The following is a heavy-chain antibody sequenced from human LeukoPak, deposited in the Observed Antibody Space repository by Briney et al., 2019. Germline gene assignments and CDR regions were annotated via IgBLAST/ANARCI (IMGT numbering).Heavy chain of an antibody. CDR1: GYSISSGYH. D-gene: IGHD3-22*01. Sequence: PSETLSLTCTVSGYSISSGYHWGWIRQPPGKGLEWIGSIYHSGSTYYNPSLKSRVTISVDTSRNQFSLKLSSVTAADTAVYYCARVAWYYYDSSGSRKSYYFDYWGQGTLVTVSS. V-gene: IGHV4-38-2*02. J-gene: IGHJ4*02. CDR3: ARVAWYYYDSSGSRKSYYFDY. CDR2: IYHSGST.